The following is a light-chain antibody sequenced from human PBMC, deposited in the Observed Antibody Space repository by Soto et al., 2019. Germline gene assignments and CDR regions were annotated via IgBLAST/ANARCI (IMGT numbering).Light chain of an antibody. V-gene: IGKV1-5*01. CDR3: QQYSTYPLT. J-gene: IGKJ4*01. CDR2: DVS. Sequence: DIHMTQAPSTLSASVGDRVTITCRASQSINAWLAWYQQKPGKAPKLLIYDVSTLASGVPSRFSGSASGTEFTLTISSLQPDDFATYYCQQYSTYPLTFGGGTKVDIK. CDR1: QSINAW.